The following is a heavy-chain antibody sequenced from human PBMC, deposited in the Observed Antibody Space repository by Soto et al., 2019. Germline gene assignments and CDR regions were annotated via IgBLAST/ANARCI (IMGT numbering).Heavy chain of an antibody. CDR1: GDSVSSNSAA. V-gene: IGHV6-1*01. J-gene: IGHJ5*02. D-gene: IGHD6-6*01. CDR2: TYYRSKWYN. CDR3: ARDRVEAARPYVPVGSFDP. Sequence: KQSPTLSLTCAISGDSVSSNSAAWHWIRQSPSRGLEWLGRTYYRSKWYNDYAVSVKSRITINPDTSKNQFSLQLNSVTPEDTAVYYCARDRVEAARPYVPVGSFDPWGQGTLVTVSS.